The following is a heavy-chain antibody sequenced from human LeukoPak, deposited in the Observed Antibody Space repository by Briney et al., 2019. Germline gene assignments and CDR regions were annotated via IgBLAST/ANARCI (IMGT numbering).Heavy chain of an antibody. CDR3: ARIDSSSWYYFDY. CDR1: GYSFTNYW. J-gene: IGHJ4*02. CDR2: IYPGDSDT. Sequence: GESLKISCKGSGYSFTNYWIGWVRQMPGKGPEWMGIIYPGDSDTRYSPSFQGQVTISADKSISTAYLQWSSLKASDTAMYYCARIDSSSWYYFDYWGQGTLVTVSS. D-gene: IGHD6-6*01. V-gene: IGHV5-51*01.